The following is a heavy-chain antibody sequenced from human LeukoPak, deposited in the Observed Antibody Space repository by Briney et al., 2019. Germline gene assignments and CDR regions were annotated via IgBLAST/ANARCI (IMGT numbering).Heavy chain of an antibody. V-gene: IGHV3-66*01. CDR1: GFTVSSNY. CDR3: ARAPRAYDSSGYYSWAFDY. Sequence: GGSLRLSCAASGFTVSSNYMSWVRQAPGKGLEWVSVIYSGGSTYYADSVKGRFTISRDNPKNTLYLQMNSLRAEDTAVYYCARAPRAYDSSGYYSWAFDYWGQGTLVTVSS. D-gene: IGHD3-22*01. J-gene: IGHJ4*02. CDR2: IYSGGST.